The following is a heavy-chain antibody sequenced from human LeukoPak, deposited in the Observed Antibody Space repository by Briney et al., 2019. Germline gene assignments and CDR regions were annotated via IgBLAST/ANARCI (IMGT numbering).Heavy chain of an antibody. J-gene: IGHJ4*02. CDR3: ARVGGGDGSGWSTTDY. V-gene: IGHV3-7*01. Sequence: GGSLRLSCVGSGFTFSSYWMSWVRQAPGEGLEWVANINQDGSEKYDVDSAKGRFTISRDNAKNSLYLQMNSLRVEDTAMYYCARVGGGDGSGWSTTDYWGQGTLVTISS. CDR1: GFTFSSYW. CDR2: INQDGSEK. D-gene: IGHD6-19*01.